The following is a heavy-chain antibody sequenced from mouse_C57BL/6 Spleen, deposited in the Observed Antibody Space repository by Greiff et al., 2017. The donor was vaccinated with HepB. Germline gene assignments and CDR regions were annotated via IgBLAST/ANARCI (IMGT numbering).Heavy chain of an antibody. Sequence: VKLEESGPGLVAPSQSLSITCTVSGFSLTSYGVDWVRQSPGKGLEWLGVIWGVGSTNYNSALKSRLSISKDNSKSQVFLKMNSLQTDDTAMYYCASRDSPEGFAYWGQGTLVTVSA. CDR2: IWGVGST. CDR1: GFSLTSYG. D-gene: IGHD3-3*01. V-gene: IGHV2-6*01. CDR3: ASRDSPEGFAY. J-gene: IGHJ3*01.